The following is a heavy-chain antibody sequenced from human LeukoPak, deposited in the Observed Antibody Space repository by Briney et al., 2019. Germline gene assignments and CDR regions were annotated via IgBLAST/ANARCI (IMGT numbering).Heavy chain of an antibody. D-gene: IGHD5-18*01. CDR1: GGTFSSYA. CDR2: IIPIFGTA. Sequence: SVKVSCKASGGTFSSYAISWVRQAPGQGLEWMGRIIPIFGTANYAQKFHGRVTITTDESTSTAYMELSSLRSEDTAVYYCARDGGYSYGLYFDYWGQGTLVTVSS. J-gene: IGHJ4*02. CDR3: ARDGGYSYGLYFDY. V-gene: IGHV1-69*05.